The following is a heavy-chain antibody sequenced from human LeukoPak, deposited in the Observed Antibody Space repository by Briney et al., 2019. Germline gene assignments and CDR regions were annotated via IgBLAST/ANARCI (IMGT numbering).Heavy chain of an antibody. Sequence: TGGSLRLSCAASGFTFSSYGMHWVRQAPGKGLEWVAVISYDGSNKYYADSVKGRFTISRGNSKNTLYLQMNSLRAEDTAVYYCAKSSYIVGATNDYWGQGTLVTVSS. CDR3: AKSSYIVGATNDY. V-gene: IGHV3-30*18. CDR2: ISYDGSNK. J-gene: IGHJ4*02. CDR1: GFTFSSYG. D-gene: IGHD1-26*01.